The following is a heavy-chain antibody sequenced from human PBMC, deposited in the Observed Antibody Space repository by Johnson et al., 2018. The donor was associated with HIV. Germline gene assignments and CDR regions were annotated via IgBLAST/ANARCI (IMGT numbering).Heavy chain of an antibody. V-gene: IGHV3-64*01. CDR2: ISSNGGST. CDR3: ARGYCSGGSCYSEYAFDI. CDR1: GLTFSNYA. Sequence: VQLVESGGGLVQPGGSLRLSCAASGLTFSNYAMHWVRQAPGKGLEYVSAISSNGGSTFFANSVKDRFTISRDNSKNTLYLQMNSLRAEDTAVYYCARGYCSGGSCYSEYAFDIWGQGTMVTVSS. J-gene: IGHJ3*02. D-gene: IGHD2-15*01.